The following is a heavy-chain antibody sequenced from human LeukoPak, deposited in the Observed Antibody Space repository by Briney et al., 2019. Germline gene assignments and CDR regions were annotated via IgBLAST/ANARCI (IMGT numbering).Heavy chain of an antibody. V-gene: IGHV1-46*01. J-gene: IGHJ4*02. CDR1: GYTFTSYY. Sequence: ASVKVSCKASGYTFTSYYIHWVRQAPGQGLEWMGIINPSGGSRNYAQKFQDRVTMTRDTSTSTVYMELSSLRPEDTAVYYCAREEMEYSFGPDYWGQGTLVTVSS. D-gene: IGHD5-24*01. CDR3: AREEMEYSFGPDY. CDR2: INPSGGSR.